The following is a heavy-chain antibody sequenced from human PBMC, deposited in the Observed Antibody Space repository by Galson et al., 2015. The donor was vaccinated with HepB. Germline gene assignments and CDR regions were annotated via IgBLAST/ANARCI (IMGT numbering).Heavy chain of an antibody. V-gene: IGHV3-74*01. J-gene: IGHJ3*01. CDR3: VRELASCGGDCLLV. CDR1: EFTFSNYW. CDR2: INADGTST. D-gene: IGHD2-21*01. Sequence: SLRLSCAASEFTFSNYWMHWVRQAPGKGLAWVSRINADGTSTGHAASVKGRFTISRDNAKKTLYLQMSSLRAEDTALYYCVRELASCGGDCLLVWGQGTMVTVSS.